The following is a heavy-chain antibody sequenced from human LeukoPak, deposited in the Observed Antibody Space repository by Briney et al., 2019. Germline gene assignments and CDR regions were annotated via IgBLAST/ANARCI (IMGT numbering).Heavy chain of an antibody. V-gene: IGHV3-74*01. CDR2: VNSDGSTT. CDR3: ARGYHSSIRFDS. D-gene: IGHD6-13*01. J-gene: IGHJ4*02. Sequence: GGSLRLSCAASGFPFSNYWMHWVRQAPGKGLVWVSRVNSDGSTTNYADSVKGRFTISRDKAENTLYMRMNSLRPEDTAVYYCARGYHSSIRFDSWGQGTLVTVSS. CDR1: GFPFSNYW.